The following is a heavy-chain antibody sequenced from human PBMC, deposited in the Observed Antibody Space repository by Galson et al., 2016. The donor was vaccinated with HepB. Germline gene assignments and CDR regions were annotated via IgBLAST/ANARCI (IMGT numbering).Heavy chain of an antibody. J-gene: IGHJ4*02. D-gene: IGHD3-10*01. CDR1: GFTFSNYA. V-gene: IGHV3-30-3*01. CDR3: ARGAREFEY. Sequence: SLRLSCAASGFTFSNYAMSWVCQAPGKGLEWVAFISDDGSYESYADSVKGRFTISRDNAKNTVFLQLNSLRTEDTAVYYCARGAREFEYWGQGTLVTVSS. CDR2: ISDDGSYE.